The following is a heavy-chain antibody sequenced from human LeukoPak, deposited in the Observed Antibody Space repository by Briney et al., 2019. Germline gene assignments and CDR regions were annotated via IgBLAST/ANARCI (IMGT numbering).Heavy chain of an antibody. Sequence: SETLSLTCTVSGGSISSGGYYWSWIRQHPGKGLEWIGYIYYSGGTYYNPSLKSRVTISVDTSKNQFSLKLSSVTAADTAVYYCASTVVDYFDYWGQGTLVTVSS. CDR2: IYYSGGT. D-gene: IGHD4-23*01. CDR3: ASTVVDYFDY. V-gene: IGHV4-31*03. CDR1: GGSISSGGYY. J-gene: IGHJ4*02.